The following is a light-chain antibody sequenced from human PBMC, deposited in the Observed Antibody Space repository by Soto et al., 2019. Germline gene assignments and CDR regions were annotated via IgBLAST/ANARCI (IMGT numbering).Light chain of an antibody. Sequence: DIQMTQSPSALSASVGGKITITCRANQSISSWLAWYQQQPGKAPSLLIYRASTLESGVPSRFSGSGSGTEFSLTISGLQPDDFATYYCQQYKTYSFGGGTKVAIK. CDR1: QSISSW. J-gene: IGKJ4*01. CDR2: RAS. V-gene: IGKV1-5*03. CDR3: QQYKTYS.